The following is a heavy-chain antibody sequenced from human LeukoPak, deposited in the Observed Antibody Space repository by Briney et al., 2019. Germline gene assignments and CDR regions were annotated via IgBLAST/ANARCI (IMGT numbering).Heavy chain of an antibody. Sequence: SETLSLTCTVSGGSISSYYWSWTRQPPGKGLEWIGYIYYSGSTNYNPSLKSRVTISVDTSKNQFSLKLSSVTAADTAVYYCARDSGGGEAAAGTGWFDPWGQGTLVTVSS. CDR2: IYYSGST. J-gene: IGHJ5*02. CDR3: ARDSGGGEAAAGTGWFDP. D-gene: IGHD6-13*01. V-gene: IGHV4-59*01. CDR1: GGSISSYY.